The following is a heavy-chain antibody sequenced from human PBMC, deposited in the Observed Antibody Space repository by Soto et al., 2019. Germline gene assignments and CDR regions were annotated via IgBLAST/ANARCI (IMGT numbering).Heavy chain of an antibody. V-gene: IGHV1-24*01. Sequence: GASVKVSCKVSGYTLTELSMHWARQAPGKGLEWMGGFDPEDGETIFAQKFQGRVTMTEDTSTDTAYMELSSLRSDDTAVYYCARGRYYYDSSGYPHYFEYWGQGTLVTVSS. CDR1: GYTLTELS. CDR2: FDPEDGET. D-gene: IGHD3-22*01. CDR3: ARGRYYYDSSGYPHYFEY. J-gene: IGHJ4*02.